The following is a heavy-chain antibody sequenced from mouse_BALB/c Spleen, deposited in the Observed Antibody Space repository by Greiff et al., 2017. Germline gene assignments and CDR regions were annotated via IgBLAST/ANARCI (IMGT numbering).Heavy chain of an antibody. V-gene: IGHV5-6-4*01. Sequence: EVKLLESGGGLVKPGGSLKLSCAASGFTFSSYTMSWVRQTPEKRLEWVATISSGGSYTYYPDSVKGRFTISRDNAKNTLYLQMSSLKSEDTAMYYCTRELYRYFDVWGAGTTVTVSS. CDR2: ISSGGSYT. J-gene: IGHJ1*01. CDR1: GFTFSSYT. CDR3: TRELYRYFDV.